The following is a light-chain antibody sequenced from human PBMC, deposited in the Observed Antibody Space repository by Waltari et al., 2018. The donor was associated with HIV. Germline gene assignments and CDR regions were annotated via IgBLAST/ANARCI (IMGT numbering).Light chain of an antibody. CDR1: SSDVGGSNY. J-gene: IGLJ2*01. CDR2: EVS. V-gene: IGLV2-14*01. CDR3: SSYTSSSPL. Sequence: QSALAQPAPVSGSPGQSHTISCTGTSSDVGGSNYVSWYQHHPGRAPKLMIYEVSNRPSGVSNRFSGSKSGNTASLTISGLQAEDEADYYCSSYTSSSPLFGGGTKLTVL.